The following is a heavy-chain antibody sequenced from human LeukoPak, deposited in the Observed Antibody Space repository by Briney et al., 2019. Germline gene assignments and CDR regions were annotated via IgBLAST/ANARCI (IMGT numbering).Heavy chain of an antibody. J-gene: IGHJ6*02. CDR1: GFTFSSYA. Sequence: GGSLRLSCATSGFTFSSYAMSWVRQAPGKGLEWVAVISYDGSNKYYADSVKGRFTISRDNSKNTLYLQMNSLRAEDTAVYYCAKAQIYCGGDCRNPDYYYYGMDVWGQGTTVTVSS. D-gene: IGHD2-21*02. CDR3: AKAQIYCGGDCRNPDYYYYGMDV. CDR2: ISYDGSNK. V-gene: IGHV3-30*18.